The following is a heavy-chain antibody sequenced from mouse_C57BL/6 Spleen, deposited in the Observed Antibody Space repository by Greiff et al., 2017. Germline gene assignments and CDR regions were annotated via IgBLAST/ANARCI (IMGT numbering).Heavy chain of an antibody. Sequence: VQLVESGPELVKPGASVKISCKASGYAFSSSWMNWVKQRPGKGLEWIGRIYPGDGDTNYNGKFKGKATLTADKSSSTAYMQLSSLTSEDSAVYFCARGVVDWYFDVWGTGTTVTVSS. CDR2: IYPGDGDT. D-gene: IGHD1-1*01. J-gene: IGHJ1*03. V-gene: IGHV1-82*01. CDR1: GYAFSSSW. CDR3: ARGVVDWYFDV.